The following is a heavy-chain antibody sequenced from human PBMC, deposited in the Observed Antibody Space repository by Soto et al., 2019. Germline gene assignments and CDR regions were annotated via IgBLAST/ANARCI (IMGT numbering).Heavy chain of an antibody. J-gene: IGHJ4*02. CDR3: ARVGAQYHRLDY. D-gene: IGHD2-2*01. Sequence: QVQLQESGPGLVKPSQTLSLTCTVPGGSISSGDYYWSGIRQPPGKGLEWIGYIYYSGSNYYNPSLKSRVTISVDTSKNQFSLKLSSVTAADAAVYYCARVGAQYHRLDYWGQGTLVTVSS. V-gene: IGHV4-30-4*01. CDR1: GGSISSGDYY. CDR2: IYYSGSN.